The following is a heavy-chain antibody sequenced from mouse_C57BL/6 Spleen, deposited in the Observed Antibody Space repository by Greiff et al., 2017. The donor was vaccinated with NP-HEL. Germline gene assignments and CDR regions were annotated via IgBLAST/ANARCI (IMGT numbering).Heavy chain of an antibody. J-gene: IGHJ3*01. Sequence: QVQLQQPGAELVMPGASVKLSCKASGYTFTSYWMHWVKQRPGQGLEWIGAIDPSDSDTNYNQKFKGKAILTADKSSSTAYMELSSLTSEDSAVYYCARIRDYDGWFAYWGQGTLVTVSA. CDR1: GYTFTSYW. V-gene: IGHV1-69*01. CDR2: IDPSDSDT. D-gene: IGHD2-4*01. CDR3: ARIRDYDGWFAY.